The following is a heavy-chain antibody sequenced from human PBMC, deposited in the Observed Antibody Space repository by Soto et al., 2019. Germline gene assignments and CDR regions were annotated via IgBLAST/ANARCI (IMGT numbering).Heavy chain of an antibody. D-gene: IGHD1-26*01. V-gene: IGHV4-38-2*01. CDR1: GHSISSGFYY. J-gene: IGHJ4*02. CDR2: IYHTEST. Sequence: SETLSLTCAVSGHSISSGFYYWGWVRQPPGKGLEWIGSIYHTESTYYNPSLKSRVTMSVDTSKNQLSLKLSSMTAADTAVYFCERSGPSYSARLFDYWGQGTRVTVSS. CDR3: ERSGPSYSARLFDY.